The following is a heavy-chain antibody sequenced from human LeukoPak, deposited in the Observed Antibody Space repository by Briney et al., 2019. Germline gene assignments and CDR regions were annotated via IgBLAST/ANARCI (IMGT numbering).Heavy chain of an antibody. V-gene: IGHV3-30*18. CDR2: ISYDGSNK. J-gene: IGHJ3*02. D-gene: IGHD3-22*01. Sequence: GGSLRLSCAASGFTFSSYGMHWVRQAPGKGLEWVAVISYDGSNKYYADSVKGRFTISRDNSKNTLYLQMNSLRAEDTAVYYCAKELEGDYHDSSLGFDIWGQGTMVTVSS. CDR1: GFTFSSYG. CDR3: AKELEGDYHDSSLGFDI.